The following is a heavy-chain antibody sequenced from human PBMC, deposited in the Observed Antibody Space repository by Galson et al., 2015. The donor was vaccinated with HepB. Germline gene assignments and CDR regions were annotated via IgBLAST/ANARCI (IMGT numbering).Heavy chain of an antibody. J-gene: IGHJ3*02. Sequence: SLRLSCAASGFTFSSYAMSWVRQAPGKGLEWVSAISGSGGSTYYADSVKGRFTISRGNSKNTLYLQMNSLRAEDTAVYYCAKHGGRITMIVVVIKVANAFDIWGQGTMVTVSS. CDR1: GFTFSSYA. D-gene: IGHD3-22*01. V-gene: IGHV3-23*01. CDR2: ISGSGGST. CDR3: AKHGGRITMIVVVIKVANAFDI.